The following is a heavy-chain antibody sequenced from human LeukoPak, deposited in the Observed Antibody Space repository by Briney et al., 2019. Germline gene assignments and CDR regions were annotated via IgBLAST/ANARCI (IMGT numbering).Heavy chain of an antibody. CDR1: VGTFSNYD. CDR3: ARVAGPMVRGVVDS. Sequence: ASVRVSCGASVGTFSNYDFTWVRQAPGRALACMGAIVPAFGPTNYAEKFEDRVTITGDTHTSTVYMNLSTLKSEDTPVYSCARVAGPMVRGVVDSWGQGTLLTVSS. V-gene: IGHV1-69*06. CDR2: IVPAFGPT. D-gene: IGHD3-10*01. J-gene: IGHJ4*02.